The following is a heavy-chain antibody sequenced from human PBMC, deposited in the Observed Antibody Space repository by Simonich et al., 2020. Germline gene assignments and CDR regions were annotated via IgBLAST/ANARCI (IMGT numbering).Heavy chain of an antibody. V-gene: IGHV1-2*05. Sequence: QVQLVQSGAEVKKPGASVKVSCKASGYTFTGYYMNWVRQAPGQGLEWMGRINPNRGGTNYAKKFQGRVTMTRDTSISTAYMELSRLRSDDTDVYYCARVEYSSSGYFDLWGRGTLVTVSS. CDR2: INPNRGGT. CDR1: GYTFTGYY. J-gene: IGHJ2*01. CDR3: ARVEYSSSGYFDL. D-gene: IGHD6-6*01.